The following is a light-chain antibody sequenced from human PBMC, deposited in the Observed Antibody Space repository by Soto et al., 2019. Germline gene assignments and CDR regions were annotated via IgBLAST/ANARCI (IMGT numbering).Light chain of an antibody. CDR2: GAS. V-gene: IGKV3-15*01. CDR3: QQYYNWPPWT. CDR1: QSVSSN. J-gene: IGKJ1*01. Sequence: EIVMTQSPATLSVSPGERATLSCRASQSVSSNLAWYQQKPGQAPRLLIYGASTRATGIPARFSGSGYGTDITLTIRNLQSEDFIIYYCQQYYNWPPWTFGQGTKVEIQ.